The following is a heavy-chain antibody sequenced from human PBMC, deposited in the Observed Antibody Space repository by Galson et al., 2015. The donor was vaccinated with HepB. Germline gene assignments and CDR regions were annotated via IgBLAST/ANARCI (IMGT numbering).Heavy chain of an antibody. CDR3: ARQGYSYGRNSGSTDY. CDR1: GYSFTSYW. CDR2: IDPSDSYT. J-gene: IGHJ4*02. V-gene: IGHV5-10-1*01. D-gene: IGHD5-18*01. Sequence: QSGAEVKKPGESLRISCKGSGYSFTSYWISWVRQMPGKGLEWMGRIDPSDSYTNYSPSFQGHVTISADKSISTAYLQWSSLKASDTAMYYCARQGYSYGRNSGSTDYWGQGTLVTVSS.